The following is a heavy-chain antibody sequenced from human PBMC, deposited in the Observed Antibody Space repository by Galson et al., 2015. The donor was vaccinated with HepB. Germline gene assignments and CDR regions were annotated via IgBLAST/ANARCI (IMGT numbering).Heavy chain of an antibody. J-gene: IGHJ1*01. CDR3: AAATSDYFTH. Sequence: SLRLSCAASGFNFGDYWMAWVRQVPGKGLEWLAKMNQDGSRKDHVDSVEGRFTISRDNAKRSLYLQMNSLRAGDTAVYFCAAATSDYFTHWGQGTLVTVSS. D-gene: IGHD2/OR15-2a*01. CDR1: GFNFGDYW. CDR2: MNQDGSRK. V-gene: IGHV3-7*01.